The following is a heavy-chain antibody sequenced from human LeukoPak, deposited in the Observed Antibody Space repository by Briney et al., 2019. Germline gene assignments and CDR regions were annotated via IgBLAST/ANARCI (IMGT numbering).Heavy chain of an antibody. Sequence: ASVKVSCKASGYTFTSYYMHWVRQAPGQGLEWMGIINPSGGSTSYAQKFQGRVTMTEDTSTDTAYMELSSLRSEDTAVYYCATTTPITMVRGVIIGPFDYWGQGTLVTVSS. CDR3: ATTTPITMVRGVIIGPFDY. J-gene: IGHJ4*02. D-gene: IGHD3-10*01. CDR2: INPSGGST. CDR1: GYTFTSYY. V-gene: IGHV1-46*01.